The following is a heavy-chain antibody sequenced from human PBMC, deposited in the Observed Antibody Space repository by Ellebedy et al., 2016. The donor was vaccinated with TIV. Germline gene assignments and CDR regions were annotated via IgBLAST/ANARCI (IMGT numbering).Heavy chain of an antibody. Sequence: GESLKISCAASGVTFSSYAMSWVRQAPGKGLEWVSLISYHGSDKYYADSVKGRFTISRDNSKNTLDLQMNNLRTEDTAVYYCARDPDAFGDQYFDLWGQGTLVIVSS. CDR1: GVTFSSYA. V-gene: IGHV3-30*04. D-gene: IGHD3-10*01. CDR2: ISYHGSDK. J-gene: IGHJ5*01. CDR3: ARDPDAFGDQYFDL.